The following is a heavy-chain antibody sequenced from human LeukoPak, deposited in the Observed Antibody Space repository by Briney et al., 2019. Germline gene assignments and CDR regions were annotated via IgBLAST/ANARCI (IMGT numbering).Heavy chain of an antibody. Sequence: PGGSLRLSCAASGFTFSSYAMSWVRQAPGKGLEWVSAISGSGGSTYYADSVKGRFTISRDNSKKTLYLQMNSLRAEDTAVYYCAKVGYYDFWSGYDYYYYMDVWGKGTTVTVSS. CDR3: AKVGYYDFWSGYDYYYYMDV. D-gene: IGHD3-3*01. CDR1: GFTFSSYA. J-gene: IGHJ6*03. CDR2: ISGSGGST. V-gene: IGHV3-23*01.